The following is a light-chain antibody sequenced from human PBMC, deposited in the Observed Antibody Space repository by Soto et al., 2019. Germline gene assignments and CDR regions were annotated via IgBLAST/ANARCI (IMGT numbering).Light chain of an antibody. J-gene: IGKJ1*01. V-gene: IGKV3-15*01. Sequence: EILMAQSPSTLSASPGERATLSCRASQSVSSNLAWYQQKPGQSPTLLIYCAASRAAGIPARCSSSGSGTEFTLTISRLQSEDVFVYYCQQYNNWPRTFGQGTKVDIK. CDR3: QQYNNWPRT. CDR1: QSVSSN. CDR2: CAA.